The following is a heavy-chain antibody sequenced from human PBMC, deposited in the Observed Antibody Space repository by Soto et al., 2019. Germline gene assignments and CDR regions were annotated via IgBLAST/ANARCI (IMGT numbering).Heavy chain of an antibody. CDR3: ATGYCTNGVCYTRTLSGMDV. CDR1: GGSFSGSY. D-gene: IGHD2-8*01. CDR2: INHSGST. J-gene: IGHJ6*02. Sequence: SETLSLTCAVYGGSFSGSYWGWIRQPPGKGLEWIGEINHSGSTNYNPSLKSRVTISVDTSKNQFSPKLSSVTAADTAVYYCATGYCTNGVCYTRTLSGMDVWGQGTTVTVSS. V-gene: IGHV4-34*01.